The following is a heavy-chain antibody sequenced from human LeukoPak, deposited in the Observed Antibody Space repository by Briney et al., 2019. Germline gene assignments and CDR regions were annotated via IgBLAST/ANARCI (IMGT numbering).Heavy chain of an antibody. CDR2: IYYSGST. Sequence: SETLSLTCTVSGGSISSGGYYWSWIRQHPGKGLEWIGYIYYSGSTYYNPSLKSRVTISVDTSKNQFSLKLSSVTAADTAVYYCARDENYGDYYGMDVWGQGTTVTVSS. V-gene: IGHV4-31*03. J-gene: IGHJ6*02. CDR3: ARDENYGDYYGMDV. CDR1: GGSISSGGYY. D-gene: IGHD4-17*01.